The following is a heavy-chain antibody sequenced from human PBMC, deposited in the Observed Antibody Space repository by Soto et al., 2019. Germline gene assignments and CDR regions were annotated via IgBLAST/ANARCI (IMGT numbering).Heavy chain of an antibody. J-gene: IGHJ5*02. CDR2: ISYSGTT. Sequence: QVQLQESGPGLVKPSETLSLTCTVSGDSISSINKYWSWIRQPPGEGLEWIGFISYSGTTSYSPSLKSRYAISLDTSKNQFSLSLNFVTAADTAVYYCARGRRYSYGLDPWGQGSLVTVSS. D-gene: IGHD5-18*01. CDR1: GDSISSINKY. CDR3: ARGRRYSYGLDP. V-gene: IGHV4-30-4*01.